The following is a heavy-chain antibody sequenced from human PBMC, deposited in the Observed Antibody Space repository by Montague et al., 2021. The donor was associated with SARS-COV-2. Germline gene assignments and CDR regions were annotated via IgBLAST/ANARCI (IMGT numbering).Heavy chain of an antibody. J-gene: IGHJ6*02. CDR2: IDGNGGT. D-gene: IGHD2/OR15-2a*01. CDR3: ARDSESREEGPNRRTSAYYYYGMDV. V-gene: IGHV3-7*01. CDR1: GFTFYTHW. Sequence: SLRLSCAASGFTFYTHWMTWVRQAPGKGLEWVASIDGNGGTYYVDSVKGRFTISRDNPRTSLYLQMNSLRAEDTAVYYCARDSESREEGPNRRTSAYYYYGMDVWGQGTTVTVSS.